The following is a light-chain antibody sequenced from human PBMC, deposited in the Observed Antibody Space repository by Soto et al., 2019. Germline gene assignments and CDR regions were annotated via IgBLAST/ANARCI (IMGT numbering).Light chain of an antibody. V-gene: IGLV2-8*01. CDR1: SSDLGDYDY. CDR2: EVN. J-gene: IGLJ2*01. Sequence: QSALTQPPSASGSPGQSVNISCTGTSSDLGDYDYVSWYQQHPGKAPKVMIYEVNKRPSGVPDRFSGSKSGNTASLTVTGLQAEDDADYYCSSYAGSNNLIFGGGTKLTVL. CDR3: SSYAGSNNLI.